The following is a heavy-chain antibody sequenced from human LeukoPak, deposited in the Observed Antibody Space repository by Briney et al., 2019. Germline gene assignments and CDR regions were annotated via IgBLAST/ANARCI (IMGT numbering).Heavy chain of an antibody. CDR3: ARDTPYNNYEVDY. V-gene: IGHV1-69*05. CDR2: IIPTFGTA. D-gene: IGHD4-11*01. J-gene: IGHJ4*02. CDR1: RGTFSSYA. Sequence: GSSVKVSCKASRGTFSSYAISWVRQAPGQEVEGMGRIIPTFGTAKYPQKFQGRVTITTDESTSTAYMELSSLRSEDTAVYYCARDTPYNNYEVDYWRQGTLVSVPS.